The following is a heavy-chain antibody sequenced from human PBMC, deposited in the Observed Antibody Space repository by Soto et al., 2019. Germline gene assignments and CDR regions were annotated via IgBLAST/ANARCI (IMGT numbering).Heavy chain of an antibody. V-gene: IGHV3-30-3*01. CDR2: ISYDGNNK. CDR3: ARDLAGHMDV. CDR1: GFTFSSYA. J-gene: IGHJ6*03. Sequence: GGSLRLSCAASGFTFSSYAIHWVRQAPGKGLEWMAIISYDGNNKYYADSVKGRFTISRDNSKNSLYLQMNSLRAEDTAVYYCARDLAGHMDVWGKGTTVTVSS.